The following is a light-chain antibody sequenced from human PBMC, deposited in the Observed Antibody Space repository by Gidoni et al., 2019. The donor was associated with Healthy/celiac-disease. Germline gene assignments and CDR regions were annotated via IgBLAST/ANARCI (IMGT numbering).Light chain of an antibody. J-gene: IGKJ5*01. CDR2: GAS. CDR3: QQYGSSSIT. V-gene: IGKV3-20*01. Sequence: ESVLTQSPGTLSLSPGERATLSCRASQSVSSSYLAWYQQKPGQAPRLLIYGASSRATGIPDRFSGSGSGTAFTLTIRRLEPEVFAVYYCQQYGSSSITFGQGTRLDIK. CDR1: QSVSSSY.